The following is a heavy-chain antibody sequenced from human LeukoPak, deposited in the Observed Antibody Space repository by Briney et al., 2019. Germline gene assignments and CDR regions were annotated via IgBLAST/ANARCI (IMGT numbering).Heavy chain of an antibody. J-gene: IGHJ5*02. D-gene: IGHD2-15*01. Sequence: GGSLRLSCAASGFTLSSYAMSWVRQAPGKGLEWVSSISTSSSYIYYADSVKGRFTISRDNARNSLYLQMNTLRAEDTAVYSCARGADGVSSNSRGWFDPWGLGTLVTVSS. CDR3: ARGADGVSSNSRGWFDP. V-gene: IGHV3-21*01. CDR2: ISTSSSYI. CDR1: GFTLSSYA.